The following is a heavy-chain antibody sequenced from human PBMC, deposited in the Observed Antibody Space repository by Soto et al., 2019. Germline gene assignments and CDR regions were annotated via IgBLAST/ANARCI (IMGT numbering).Heavy chain of an antibody. D-gene: IGHD2-15*01. CDR2: IYYSGST. Sequence: SETLSLTCTVSGGSISSYYWSWIRQPPGKGLEWIGYIYYSGSTNYNPSLKSRVTISVDTSKNQFSLKLSSVTAADTAVYYCARHFNIGSSRDNSYYMDVWGKGTTVTVS. CDR1: GGSISSYY. V-gene: IGHV4-59*08. CDR3: ARHFNIGSSRDNSYYMDV. J-gene: IGHJ6*03.